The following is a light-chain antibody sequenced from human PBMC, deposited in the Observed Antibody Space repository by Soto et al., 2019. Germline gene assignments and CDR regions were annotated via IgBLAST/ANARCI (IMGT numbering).Light chain of an antibody. V-gene: IGKV3D-11*01. CDR2: QTS. CDR3: QQYNKGHTRT. Sequence: AARGAIAWSAGQYINTRLAWYQHRPGQAPRLLIYQTSIRAAGIPARFSASGTGTDFCRLIIDVQPEYFAVYYWQQYNKGHTRTLGQGTRVEIK. J-gene: IGKJ5*01. CDR1: QYINTR.